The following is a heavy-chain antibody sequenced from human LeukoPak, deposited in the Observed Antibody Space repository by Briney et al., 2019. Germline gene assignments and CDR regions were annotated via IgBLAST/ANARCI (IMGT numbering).Heavy chain of an antibody. Sequence: PGGSLRLSCAASGFCFSTYYMSWVRQAPGKGLEWVANIRQDGSETFYVDSVKGRFTISRDNAKNSLYLQMSSLRVEDTAVYYCATYRTVGRTNWFDSWGQGTLVTVSS. CDR1: GFCFSTYY. CDR3: ATYRTVGRTNWFDS. CDR2: IRQDGSET. J-gene: IGHJ5*01. D-gene: IGHD2-15*01. V-gene: IGHV3-7*01.